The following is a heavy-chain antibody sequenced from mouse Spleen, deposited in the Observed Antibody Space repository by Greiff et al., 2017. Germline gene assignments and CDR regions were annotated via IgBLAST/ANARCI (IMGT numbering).Heavy chain of an antibody. D-gene: IGHD2-3*01. CDR2: IWSGGST. CDR3: ARDYDGYRGYFDY. Sequence: QVQLKESGPGLVQPSQSLSITCTVSGFSLTSYGVHWVRQSPGKGLEWLGVIWSGGSTDYNAAFISRLSISKDNSKSQVFFIMNSLQANDTAIYYCARDYDGYRGYFDYWGQGTTLTVSS. J-gene: IGHJ2*01. CDR1: GFSLTSYG. V-gene: IGHV2-2*02.